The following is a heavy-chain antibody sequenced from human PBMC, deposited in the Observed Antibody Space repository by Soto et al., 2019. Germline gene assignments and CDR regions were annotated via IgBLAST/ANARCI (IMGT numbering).Heavy chain of an antibody. CDR1: GGTFSSYA. Sequence: QVQLVQSGAEVKKPGSSVKVSCKASGGTFSSYAISWVRQAPGQGLEWMGGIIPIFGTANYAQKFQGRVTMTADESTSTAYMELSSLRSEDTAVYYCARDRDVVVPAAIRYYYGMDVWGQGTTVTVSS. CDR3: ARDRDVVVPAAIRYYYGMDV. J-gene: IGHJ6*02. V-gene: IGHV1-69*01. CDR2: IIPIFGTA. D-gene: IGHD2-2*01.